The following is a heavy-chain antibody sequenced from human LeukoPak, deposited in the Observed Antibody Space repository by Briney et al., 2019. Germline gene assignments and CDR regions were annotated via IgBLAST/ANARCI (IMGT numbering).Heavy chain of an antibody. V-gene: IGHV4-4*07. Sequence: SETLSLTCTVSGGSISSYYWSWIRQPAGKGLEWIGRIYTSGSTNYNPSLKSRVTMSVDTSKNQFSLKLSSVTAADTAVYYCARDIVVVPAAITQNWFDPWGQGTLVTVSS. CDR1: GGSISSYY. CDR2: IYTSGST. D-gene: IGHD2-2*01. CDR3: ARDIVVVPAAITQNWFDP. J-gene: IGHJ5*02.